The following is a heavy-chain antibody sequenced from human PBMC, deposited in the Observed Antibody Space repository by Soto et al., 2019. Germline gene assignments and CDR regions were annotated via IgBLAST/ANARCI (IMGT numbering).Heavy chain of an antibody. CDR1: GFSLSTRGMC. Sequence: GSGPTLVNPTQTLTLTCTFSGFSLSTRGMCVSWIRQPPGKALEWLALIDWDDDKYYSTSLKTRLTISKDTSKNQVVLTMTNMDPVDTASYYCARILGYSYGCGPPDDDAFEIWGQGTMVTVSS. CDR3: ARILGYSYGCGPPDDDAFEI. CDR2: IDWDDDK. V-gene: IGHV2-70*01. D-gene: IGHD5-18*01. J-gene: IGHJ3*02.